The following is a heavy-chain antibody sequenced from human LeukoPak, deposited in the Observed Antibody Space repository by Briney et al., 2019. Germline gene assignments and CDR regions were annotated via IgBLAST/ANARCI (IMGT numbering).Heavy chain of an antibody. V-gene: IGHV4-59*08. D-gene: IGHD5-18*01. Sequence: SETLSLTCTVSGGSISSYYWSWIRQPPGKGLEWIGYIYYSGSTNYNPSLKSRVTISVDTSKNQFSLKLSSVTAADTAVYYCARLTTGGYSYGPTGYFDYWGQGTLVTVSS. CDR3: ARLTTGGYSYGPTGYFDY. CDR1: GGSISSYY. J-gene: IGHJ4*02. CDR2: IYYSGST.